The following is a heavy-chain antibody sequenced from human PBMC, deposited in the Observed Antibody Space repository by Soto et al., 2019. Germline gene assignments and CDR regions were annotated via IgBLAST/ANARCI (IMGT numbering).Heavy chain of an antibody. V-gene: IGHV3-23*01. J-gene: IGHJ4*02. CDR2: ISGTGGST. D-gene: IGHD6-19*01. CDR1: GFTFSSFE. CDR3: AKARGAVAGTDYYFDY. Sequence: GGSLRLSCAASGFTFSSFEMNWVRQAPGKGLEWVSGISGTGGSTYYADSVKGRFTISRDNSKNTLYLQMNRLRAEDTAVYYCAKARGAVAGTDYYFDYWGQGTLVTVSS.